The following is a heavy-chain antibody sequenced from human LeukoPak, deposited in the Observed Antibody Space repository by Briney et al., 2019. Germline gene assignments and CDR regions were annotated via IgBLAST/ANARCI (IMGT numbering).Heavy chain of an antibody. V-gene: IGHV3-23*01. CDR1: GFTFSTYA. CDR2: ISGGIMINT. CDR3: AKDPVVGAPHVFDI. D-gene: IGHD3-16*02. J-gene: IGHJ3*02. Sequence: GGSPRLSCAASGFTFSTYAMSWVRQAPGKGLEWVAAISGGIMINTYYTDSVKGRFTISRDNSRSTLYLQMNSLRDDDTTVYYCAKDPVVGAPHVFDIWGQGTMVTVSS.